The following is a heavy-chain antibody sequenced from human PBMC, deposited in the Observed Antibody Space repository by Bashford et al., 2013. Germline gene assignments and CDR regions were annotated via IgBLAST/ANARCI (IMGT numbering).Heavy chain of an antibody. J-gene: IGHJ3*01. V-gene: IGHV4-61*02. CDR2: ISASGST. Sequence: SETLSLTCSVSGDSMNNGLHFWSWSGSPPGKGLEWIGRISASGSTEYNPSLKSPVTISSDTSKNQFSLNLNSMTAADTALYYCARIKIARPIDWGQGTMVTVSS. CDR1: GDSMNNGLHF. D-gene: IGHD6-6*01. CDR3: ARIKIARPID.